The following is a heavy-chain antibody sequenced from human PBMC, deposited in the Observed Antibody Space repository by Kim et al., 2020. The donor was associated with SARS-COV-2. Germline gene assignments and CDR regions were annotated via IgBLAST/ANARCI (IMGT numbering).Heavy chain of an antibody. CDR2: IYSSGST. J-gene: IGHJ4*01. V-gene: IGHV4-4*07. CDR1: GGSIYSYF. CDR3: ARGDVAGKTWPYDY. Sequence: SETLSLTCTVSGGSIYSYFWSWIRQPAGKGLEWIGRIYSSGSTNYNPSPYLKSRVTMSVDTSRNQFSLKLSSVTAADTAVYYGARGDVAGKTWPYDYWG. D-gene: IGHD2-21*01.